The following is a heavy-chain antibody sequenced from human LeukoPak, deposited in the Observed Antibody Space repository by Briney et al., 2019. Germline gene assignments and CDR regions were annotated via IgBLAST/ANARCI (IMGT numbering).Heavy chain of an antibody. CDR3: AKDPGYSSSWTGGYFDY. V-gene: IGHV3-23*01. D-gene: IGHD6-13*01. J-gene: IGHJ4*02. Sequence: GGSLRLSCAASGFTFSSYAMSWVRQAPGKGLEWVSIISGSGSSSSYTDSVKGRFTISRDNSKNTLYLQMNSLRAEDTAVYYCAKDPGYSSSWTGGYFDYWGQGTLVTVSS. CDR1: GFTFSSYA. CDR2: ISGSGSSS.